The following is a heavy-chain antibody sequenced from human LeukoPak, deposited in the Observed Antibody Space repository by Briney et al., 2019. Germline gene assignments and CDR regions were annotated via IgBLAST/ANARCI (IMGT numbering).Heavy chain of an antibody. D-gene: IGHD3-22*01. J-gene: IGHJ4*02. CDR3: ATYYDSSGYDYVRFVY. CDR1: GFTFSSYA. V-gene: IGHV3-23*01. CDR2: ISASGGST. Sequence: GGSLRLSCAASGFTFSSYAMSWVRQAPGKGLEWVSAISASGGSTYYADSVKGRFTISRDNSKNTLYLQMNSLRAEDTAVYYCATYYDSSGYDYVRFVYWGQGTLVTVSS.